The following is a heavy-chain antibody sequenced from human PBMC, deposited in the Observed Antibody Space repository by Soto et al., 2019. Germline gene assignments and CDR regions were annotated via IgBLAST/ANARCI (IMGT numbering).Heavy chain of an antibody. CDR1: CGSFSSYY. V-gene: IGHV4-34*01. D-gene: IGHD6-6*01. J-gene: IGHJ4*02. CDR3: ARTSRFDC. Sequence: QVQLQQWGAGLLKPSETLSLTCAVYCGSFSSYYWSGIRQPPGKGLEWIGEINHSGSTNYNPSLKSRVTMSVDTSKNQFSLKLSSVTAADTAVYYCARTSRFDCWGQGTLVTVSS. CDR2: INHSGST.